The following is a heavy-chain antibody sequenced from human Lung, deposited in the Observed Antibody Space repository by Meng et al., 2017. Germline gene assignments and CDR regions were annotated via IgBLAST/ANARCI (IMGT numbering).Heavy chain of an antibody. CDR2: ISWNSGSI. J-gene: IGHJ4*02. CDR1: GFTFDDYA. V-gene: IGHV3-9*01. D-gene: IGHD4-23*01. Sequence: SLKISCATSGFTFDDYAMHWVRQASGKGLEWVSGISWNSGSIGYADSVKGRFTISRDNAKNSLYLQMNSLRAEDTALYYCAKDFLSVVTAFDYWGQGTLVTVSS. CDR3: AKDFLSVVTAFDY.